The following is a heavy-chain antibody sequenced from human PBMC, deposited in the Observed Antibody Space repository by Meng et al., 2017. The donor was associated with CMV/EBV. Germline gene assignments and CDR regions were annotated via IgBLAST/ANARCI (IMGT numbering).Heavy chain of an antibody. CDR2: ISSSSSYI. CDR3: ERGRWFGELSWFDP. V-gene: IGHV3-21*01. CDR1: GFTFSSYS. J-gene: IGHJ5*02. D-gene: IGHD3-10*01. Sequence: GESLKISCAASGFTFSSYSMNWVSQAPGKGLEWVSSISSSSSYIYYADSVKGRFTISRDNAKNSLYLQMNSLRAEDTAVYYCERGRWFGELSWFDPWGQGTLVTVSS.